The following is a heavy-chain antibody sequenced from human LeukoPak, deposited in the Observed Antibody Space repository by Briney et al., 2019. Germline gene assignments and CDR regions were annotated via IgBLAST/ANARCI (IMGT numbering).Heavy chain of an antibody. D-gene: IGHD6-13*01. CDR1: GYTFTSYY. CDR3: ARGTYSSSWSASELDY. Sequence: GASVKVSCKASGYTFTSYYMHWVRQAPGQGLEWMGIINPSGGSTSHAQKFQGRVTMTRDTSTSTVYMELSSLRSEDTAVYYCARGTYSSSWSASELDYWGQGTLVTVSS. J-gene: IGHJ4*02. CDR2: INPSGGST. V-gene: IGHV1-46*01.